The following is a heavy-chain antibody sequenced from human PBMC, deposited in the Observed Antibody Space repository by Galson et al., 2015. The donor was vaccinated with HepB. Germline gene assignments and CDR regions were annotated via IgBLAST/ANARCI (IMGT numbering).Heavy chain of an antibody. CDR2: TYYRSKWYN. J-gene: IGHJ4*02. D-gene: IGHD6-19*01. V-gene: IGHV6-1*01. Sequence: CAISGDSVSSNSEAWNWIRQSPSRGLEWLGRTYYRSKWYNEYAVSVKGRMTINADTSKNQFSLQLNSVTPEDTAVYYCARARQWLDIDYWGQGTPVTVSS. CDR3: ARARQWLDIDY. CDR1: GDSVSSNSEA.